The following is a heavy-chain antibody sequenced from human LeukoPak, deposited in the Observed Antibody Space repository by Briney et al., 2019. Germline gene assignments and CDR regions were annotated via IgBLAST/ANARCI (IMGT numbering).Heavy chain of an antibody. CDR2: ISSSSSYI. D-gene: IGHD6-19*01. Sequence: GGSLRLSCAASGFTFSSYSMNWVRQAPGKGLEWVSSISSSSSYIYYADSVKGRFTISRDNAKNSLYLQMNSLRAEDTAVYYCARVKQWPVSFDYWGQGTLVTVSS. CDR1: GFTFSSYS. J-gene: IGHJ4*02. CDR3: ARVKQWPVSFDY. V-gene: IGHV3-21*01.